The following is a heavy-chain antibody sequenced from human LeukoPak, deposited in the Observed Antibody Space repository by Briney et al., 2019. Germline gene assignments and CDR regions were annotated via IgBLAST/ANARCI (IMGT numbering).Heavy chain of an antibody. J-gene: IGHJ4*02. CDR2: ISGSGGST. CDR1: GFTFSSYA. CDR3: AKDRLVAAIPYYFDY. V-gene: IGHV3-23*01. D-gene: IGHD2-15*01. Sequence: GGSLRLSCAASGFTFSSYAMSWVRQAPGKGLEWVSAISGSGGSTYYADSVKGRFTISRDSSKNTLYLQMNSLRAEDTAVYYCAKDRLVAAIPYYFDYWGQGTLVTVSS.